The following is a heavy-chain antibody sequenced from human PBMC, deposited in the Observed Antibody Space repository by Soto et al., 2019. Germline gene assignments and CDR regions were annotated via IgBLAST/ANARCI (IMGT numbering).Heavy chain of an antibody. CDR1: GFSFSSNG. V-gene: IGHV3-23*01. CDR3: ARRYSSSQNWFDP. CDR2: ISGDGGST. Sequence: AGGSLRLSCAASGFSFSSNGMIWVRQAPGKGLEWVSIISGDGGSTLYADSVKGRFSVSRDNAKNSLYLQMNSLRAEDTAVYYCARRYSSSQNWFDPWGQGTLVTVSS. D-gene: IGHD6-6*01. J-gene: IGHJ5*02.